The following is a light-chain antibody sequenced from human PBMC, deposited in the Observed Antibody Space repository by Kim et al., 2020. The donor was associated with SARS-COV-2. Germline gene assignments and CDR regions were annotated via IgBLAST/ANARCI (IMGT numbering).Light chain of an antibody. J-gene: IGLJ1*01. Sequence: GQSLTISFTGTSSDVGGHDYVSWYQQHPGKAPKLMIYDVSNRASGISNRFSGSKSGNTASLTISGLQAEDEADYYCSSYTSSTLHVFGTGTRVTVL. CDR2: DVS. V-gene: IGLV2-14*03. CDR3: SSYTSSTLHV. CDR1: SSDVGGHDY.